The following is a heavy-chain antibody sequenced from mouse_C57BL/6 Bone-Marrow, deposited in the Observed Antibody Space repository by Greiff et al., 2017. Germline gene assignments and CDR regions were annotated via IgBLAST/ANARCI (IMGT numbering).Heavy chain of an antibody. D-gene: IGHD2-2*01. CDR3: ARSTMVTTHYYAMDY. J-gene: IGHJ4*01. V-gene: IGHV1-81*01. CDR2: IYPRSGNT. CDR1: GYTFTSYG. Sequence: VQLQQSGAELARPGASVKLSCKASGYTFTSYGISWVKQRTGQGLEWIGEIYPRSGNTYYNEKFKGKATLTADKSSSTAYMALRSLTSEDSAVYFCARSTMVTTHYYAMDYWGQGTSVTVSS.